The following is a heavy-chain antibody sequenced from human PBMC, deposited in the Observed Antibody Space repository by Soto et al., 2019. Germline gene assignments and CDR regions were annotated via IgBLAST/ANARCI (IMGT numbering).Heavy chain of an antibody. CDR2: INAANGHT. J-gene: IGHJ4*02. Sequence: QVQLVQSGPEVKKTGASVKVSCRASGYFFTSYAIHRVRQAPGPRLEWLGWINAANGHTKYSQNFQGRVIITRDTSANTVYMEVSSLKSGDTAVYYCARGSIAVAGRNQLDYWGQGTRVTVFS. CDR3: ARGSIAVAGRNQLDY. CDR1: GYFFTSYA. D-gene: IGHD6-19*01. V-gene: IGHV1-3*01.